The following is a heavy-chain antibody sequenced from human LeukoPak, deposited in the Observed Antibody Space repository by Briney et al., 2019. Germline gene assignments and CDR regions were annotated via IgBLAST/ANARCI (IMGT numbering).Heavy chain of an antibody. CDR2: IWYDGSKK. J-gene: IGHJ4*02. D-gene: IGHD3-10*01. V-gene: IGHV3-33*01. Sequence: GGSLRLSCAASGFTFGGFGMHWVRQAPGKGLEWVAVIWYDGSKKYYEDSVKGRFTISRDNSKNTLYLQMNNLRVEDTAVYYCVRGSFGVDYWGQGTLVTVSS. CDR1: GFTFGGFG. CDR3: VRGSFGVDY.